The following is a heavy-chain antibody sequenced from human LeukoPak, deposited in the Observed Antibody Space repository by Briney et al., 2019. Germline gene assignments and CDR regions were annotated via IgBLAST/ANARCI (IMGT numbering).Heavy chain of an antibody. V-gene: IGHV1-2*02. Sequence: ASVKVSCKASGYTFSGYYMHWVRQAPGQGLERMGWINPNSGGTNYAQKFQGRVTMTRDTSISTAYMELSSLRSDDTAVYYCARGPHWDPHFDYWGQGILVTVSS. CDR3: ARGPHWDPHFDY. J-gene: IGHJ4*02. CDR1: GYTFSGYY. CDR2: INPNSGGT. D-gene: IGHD7-27*01.